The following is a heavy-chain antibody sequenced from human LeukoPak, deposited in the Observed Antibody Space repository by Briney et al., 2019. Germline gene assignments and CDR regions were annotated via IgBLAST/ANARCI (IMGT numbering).Heavy chain of an antibody. J-gene: IGHJ5*02. Sequence: SETLSLTCTVSGGSISSSSYYWGWIRQPPGKGLEWIGSIYYSGSTYYNPSLKSRVTISLDTSKNQFSLKLSSVTAADTAVYYCARETAAGTGVGGWFDPWGQGTLVTVSS. CDR1: GGSISSSSYY. CDR2: IYYSGST. V-gene: IGHV4-39*07. D-gene: IGHD6-13*01. CDR3: ARETAAGTGVGGWFDP.